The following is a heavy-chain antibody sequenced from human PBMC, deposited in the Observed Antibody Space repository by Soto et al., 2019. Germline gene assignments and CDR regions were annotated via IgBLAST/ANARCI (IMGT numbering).Heavy chain of an antibody. J-gene: IGHJ3*02. Sequence: GGSLRLSCAASGFTFSGSAMHWVRQASGKGLERVGRIRSKANSYATAYAASVKGRFTISRDDSKNTAYLQMNSLKTEDTAVYYCTPILYPKIGAFDIWGQGTMVTVSS. CDR1: GFTFSGSA. V-gene: IGHV3-73*01. CDR3: TPILYPKIGAFDI. CDR2: IRSKANSYAT. D-gene: IGHD2-15*01.